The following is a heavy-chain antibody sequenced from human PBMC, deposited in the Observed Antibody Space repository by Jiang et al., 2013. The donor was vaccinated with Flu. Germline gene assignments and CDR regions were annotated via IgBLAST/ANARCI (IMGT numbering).Heavy chain of an antibody. CDR2: FDPEDGET. CDR1: GYTLTELS. D-gene: IGHD3-10*01. J-gene: IGHJ6*02. V-gene: IGHV1-24*01. CDR3: ATALTMVQGVITFYGMDV. Sequence: KPGASVKVSCKVSGYTLTELSMHWVRQAPGKGLEWMGGFDPEDGETIYAQKFQGRVTMTEDTSTDTAYMELSSLRSEDTAVYYCATALTMVQGVITFYGMDVWGQGTTVTVSS.